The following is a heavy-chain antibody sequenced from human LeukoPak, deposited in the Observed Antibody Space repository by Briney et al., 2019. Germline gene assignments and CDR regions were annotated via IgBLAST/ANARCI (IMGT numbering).Heavy chain of an antibody. J-gene: IGHJ3*02. V-gene: IGHV1-18*04. D-gene: IGHD4-23*01. CDR3: ARGEWVVTYRPSYDVFDI. CDR1: GYTFTSYY. Sequence: ASVKVSCKASGYTFTSYYMHWVRQAPGQGLEWMGWISAYNGNTNYAQKFQGRVTMTTDTSTSTAYMELRSLRSDDTAVYYCARGEWVVTYRPSYDVFDIWGQGTMVPVSS. CDR2: ISAYNGNT.